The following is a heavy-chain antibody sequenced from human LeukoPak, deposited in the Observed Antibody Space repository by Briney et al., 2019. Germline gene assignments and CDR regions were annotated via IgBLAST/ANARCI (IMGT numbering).Heavy chain of an antibody. D-gene: IGHD6-13*01. CDR2: IKSKTDGGTT. Sequence: GGSLRLSCAASGFTFSNAWMSWVRQAPGKGLEWVGRIKSKTDGGTTDYAAPVKGRFTISRDDSKNTLYLQMNSLKTEDTAVYYCTTSSWYSYYYGMDVWGQGTTVTVSS. J-gene: IGHJ6*02. CDR3: TTSSWYSYYYGMDV. CDR1: GFTFSNAW. V-gene: IGHV3-15*01.